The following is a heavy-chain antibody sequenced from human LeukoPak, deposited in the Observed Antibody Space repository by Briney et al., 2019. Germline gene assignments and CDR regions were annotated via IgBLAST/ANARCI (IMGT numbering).Heavy chain of an antibody. D-gene: IGHD3-16*01. Sequence: SETLSLTCSVSGGSISSSSYYWGWIRQPPGKGLEWIGSIYYSGSTYYNPSLRSRVTISVDTSKNHFSLKLSSVTAADTAVYYCARDYGNYYMDVWGKGTTVTVSS. CDR1: GGSISSSSYY. J-gene: IGHJ6*03. CDR3: ARDYGNYYMDV. V-gene: IGHV4-39*07. CDR2: IYYSGST.